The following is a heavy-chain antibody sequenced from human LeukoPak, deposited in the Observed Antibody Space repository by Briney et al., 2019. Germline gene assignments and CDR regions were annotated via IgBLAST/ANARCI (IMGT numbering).Heavy chain of an antibody. CDR2: ISYDGSNK. V-gene: IGHV3-30*03. J-gene: IGHJ6*02. CDR1: GFTFSSYG. Sequence: GGSLRLSCAASGFTFSSYGMHWVRQAPGKGLEWVAVISYDGSNKYYADSVKGRFTISRDNSKNTLYLQMNSLRAEDTAVYYCARGRFSGGWYLAAFMDVWGQGTTVTVSS. CDR3: ARGRFSGGWYLAAFMDV. D-gene: IGHD6-19*01.